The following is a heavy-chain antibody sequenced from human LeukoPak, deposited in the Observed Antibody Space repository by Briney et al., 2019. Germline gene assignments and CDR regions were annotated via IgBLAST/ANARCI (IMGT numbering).Heavy chain of an antibody. V-gene: IGHV4-34*01. Sequence: PSETLSLPCAVYGGSFSGYYWSWIRQPPGKGLEWIGEINHSGSTNYNPSLKSRVTISVDTSKNQLSLKLSSVTAADTAVYYCARGGLYYYDSSGQMGLDYWGQGTLVTVSS. D-gene: IGHD3-22*01. J-gene: IGHJ4*02. CDR2: INHSGST. CDR1: GGSFSGYY. CDR3: ARGGLYYYDSSGQMGLDY.